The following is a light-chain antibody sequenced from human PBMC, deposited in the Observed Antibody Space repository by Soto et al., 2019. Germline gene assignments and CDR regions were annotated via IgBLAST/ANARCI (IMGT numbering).Light chain of an antibody. Sequence: EIVMTQSPATLSVSPGERATLSCRASQSVSSNLAWYQQKSGQAPRLLIYGASTRATGIPARFSGSGSGTEFTLTISSLQSEDFAVYYCQQYNNWPLFGQGTKV. CDR3: QQYNNWPL. V-gene: IGKV3-15*01. J-gene: IGKJ1*01. CDR1: QSVSSN. CDR2: GAS.